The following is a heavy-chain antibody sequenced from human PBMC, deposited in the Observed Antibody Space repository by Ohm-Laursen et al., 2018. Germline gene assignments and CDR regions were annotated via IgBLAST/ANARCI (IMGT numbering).Heavy chain of an antibody. J-gene: IGHJ6*02. CDR3: AKDIGPVGASGMDV. V-gene: IGHV3-9*01. CDR1: GFTFDDYA. CDR2: ISWNSGSI. D-gene: IGHD1-26*01. Sequence: SLRLSCAATGFTFDDYAMHWVRQAPGKGLEWVSGISWNSGSIGYADSVKGRFTISRDNAKNSLYLQMNSLRAEDTALYYCAKDIGPVGASGMDVWGQGTTVTVSS.